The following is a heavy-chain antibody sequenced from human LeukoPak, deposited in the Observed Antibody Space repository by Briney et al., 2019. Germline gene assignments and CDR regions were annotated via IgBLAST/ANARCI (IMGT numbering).Heavy chain of an antibody. D-gene: IGHD1-26*01. CDR3: AKLENQWERRLDY. V-gene: IGHV4-4*07. Sequence: SETLSLTCTVSGASIRDYSWSWIWQPAGKGLEWIGHINTSGRTNCGPSRRGRVTTSRDTPKTRCSLMLASVTAADRAVYYCAKLENQWERRLDYWGQGTLGTVSS. J-gene: IGHJ4*02. CDR1: GASIRDYS. CDR2: INTSGRT.